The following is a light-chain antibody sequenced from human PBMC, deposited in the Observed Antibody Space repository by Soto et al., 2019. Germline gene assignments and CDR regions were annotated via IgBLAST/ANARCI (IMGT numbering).Light chain of an antibody. CDR3: TSYVGNDIWV. V-gene: IGLV2-8*01. J-gene: IGLJ3*02. Sequence: QSALTQPPSASGSPGQSVTISCTGNSSDVGAYKYVSWYQQYPGKAPKLMIYEVTKRPSGVPDRLSGSKSGNTASLTVSGLQAEDEADYYCTSYVGNDIWVFGGGTKLTVL. CDR1: SSDVGAYKY. CDR2: EVT.